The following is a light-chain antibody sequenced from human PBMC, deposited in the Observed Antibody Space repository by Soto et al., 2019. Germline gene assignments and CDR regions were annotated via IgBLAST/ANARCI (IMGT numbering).Light chain of an antibody. CDR2: GAS. J-gene: IGKJ4*01. V-gene: IGKV3-20*01. CDR1: QSVSSSY. Sequence: EIVLTQSPGTLSLSPGERATLSCRASQSVSSSYLAGYQQKPGQAPRLLIYGASSRATRIPDRFSGSGSGTDFTLTISRLEPEECAVYYCQQYGTSLLTFGGGPKVEIK. CDR3: QQYGTSLLT.